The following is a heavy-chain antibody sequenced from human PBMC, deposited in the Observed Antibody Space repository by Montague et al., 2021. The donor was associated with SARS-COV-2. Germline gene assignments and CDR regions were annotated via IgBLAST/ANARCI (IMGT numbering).Heavy chain of an antibody. J-gene: IGHJ3*01. Sequence: SETLSLTCAVYGASFSGDYWSWIRQSQGKGLEWIGEITHTGTINXXPSLESRVAISEATSNNQFSLKMKSVTAADTAMYYCSGGRHGLPSRFPLPVGVAFDLWGQGTTVTVS. CDR1: GASFSGDY. CDR2: ITHTGTI. D-gene: IGHD5-24*01. V-gene: IGHV4-34*01. CDR3: SGGRHGLPSRFPLPVGVAFDL.